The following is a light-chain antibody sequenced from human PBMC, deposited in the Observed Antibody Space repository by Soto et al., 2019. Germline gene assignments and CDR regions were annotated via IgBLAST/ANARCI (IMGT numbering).Light chain of an antibody. CDR1: SSDVGGYNY. Sequence: QSVLTQPASVSGSPGQSITIACTGTSSDVGGYNYVSWYQQHPGKAPKLMIYEVSNRPSGVSHRFSGSKSGNTASLTISGLQAEDEADYYCSSYTSSSTLYVFGTGTKVTV. CDR3: SSYTSSSTLYV. J-gene: IGLJ1*01. V-gene: IGLV2-14*01. CDR2: EVS.